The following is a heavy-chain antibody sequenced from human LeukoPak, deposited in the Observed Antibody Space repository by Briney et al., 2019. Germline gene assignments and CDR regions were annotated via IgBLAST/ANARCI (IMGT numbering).Heavy chain of an antibody. CDR1: GFTFDDYA. CDR2: ISWDGGST. Sequence: GGSLRLSCAASGFTFDDYAMHWVRQAPGKGLEWVSLISWDGGSTYYADSVKGRFTISRDNSKNSPYLKMNGLRAEDTALYYYAKESSHYFDYWAREPWSPSPQ. CDR3: AKESSHYFDY. V-gene: IGHV3-43D*03. J-gene: IGHJ4*02.